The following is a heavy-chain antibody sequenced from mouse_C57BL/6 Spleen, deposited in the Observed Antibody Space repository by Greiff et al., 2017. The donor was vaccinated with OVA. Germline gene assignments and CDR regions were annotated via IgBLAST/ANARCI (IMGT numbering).Heavy chain of an antibody. V-gene: IGHV1-82*01. CDR2: IYPGDGDT. J-gene: IGHJ2*01. D-gene: IGHD2-5*01. CDR3: ARAGSNYPFDY. Sequence: QVQLKESGPELVKPGASVKISCKASGYAFSSSWMNWVKQRPGKGLEWIGRIYPGDGDTNYNGKFKGKATLTADKSSSTAYMQLSSLTSEDSAVYFCARAGSNYPFDYWGQGTTLTVSS. CDR1: GYAFSSSW.